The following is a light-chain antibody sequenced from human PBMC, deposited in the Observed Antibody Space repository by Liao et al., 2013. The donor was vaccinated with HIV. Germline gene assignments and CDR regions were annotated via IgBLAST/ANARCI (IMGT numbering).Light chain of an antibody. V-gene: IGLV3-1*01. CDR3: QAWDSSADVV. CDR2: EDT. CDR1: TLGDKY. J-gene: IGLJ2*01. Sequence: SDDLTQPPSVSVSPGQTASITCSGDTLGDKYISWYQQRPGQSPVLVIYEDTKRPSGIPERFSGSNSGNTATLTISETQPLDEADYFCQAWDSSADVVFGGGTKLTVL.